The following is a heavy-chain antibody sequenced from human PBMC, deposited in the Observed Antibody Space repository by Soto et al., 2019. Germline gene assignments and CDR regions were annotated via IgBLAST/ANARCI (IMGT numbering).Heavy chain of an antibody. J-gene: IGHJ6*02. V-gene: IGHV3-21*04. Sequence: GGSLRLSCAASGFIFNTYNMIWVRQAPGKGLEWVSSISRSSTYIFYADSVKGRFTISRDNAKESLFLQMNSLRAEDTAVYYCAKVYSSSWSFYYYYGMDVWGQGTTVTVSS. CDR2: ISRSSTYI. CDR3: AKVYSSSWSFYYYYGMDV. CDR1: GFIFNTYN. D-gene: IGHD6-13*01.